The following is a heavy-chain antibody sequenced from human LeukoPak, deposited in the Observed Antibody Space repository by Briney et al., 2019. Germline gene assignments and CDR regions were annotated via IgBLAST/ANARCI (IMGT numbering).Heavy chain of an antibody. D-gene: IGHD6-6*01. CDR1: GYTFSVHH. CDR2: INPNSGDT. Sequence: ASVKVSCKAPGYTFSVHHIHWVRQAPGQGLEWMGWINPNSGDTDYAQKFQGRIIMTRDTSVSTAFMELSRLRSDDTAVYYCARKTSDYTTSSDWFDPWGQGTLVTVSS. V-gene: IGHV1-2*02. CDR3: ARKTSDYTTSSDWFDP. J-gene: IGHJ5*02.